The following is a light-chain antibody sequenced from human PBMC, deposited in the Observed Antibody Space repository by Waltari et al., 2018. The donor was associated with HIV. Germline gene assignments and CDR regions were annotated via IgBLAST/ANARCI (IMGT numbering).Light chain of an antibody. J-gene: IGLJ2*01. Sequence: NLMLTQPRSVSGSPGNTVTISCTRSSGSIASNYVQWFHQRPGSAPTTGIFEDDHRPEGVADRFSGSIDSCSNAASRTISGLQTEDEGDYYCQSYDVTTVVFGGGTRRTVL. V-gene: IGLV6-57*03. CDR1: SGSIASNY. CDR3: QSYDVTTVV. CDR2: EDD.